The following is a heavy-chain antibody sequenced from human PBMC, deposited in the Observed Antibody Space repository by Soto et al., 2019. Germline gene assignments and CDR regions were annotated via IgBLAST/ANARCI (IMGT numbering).Heavy chain of an antibody. CDR2: ISYDENNK. Sequence: PGGAQRLSCEACGFTFSSYCIHWVRQAPCKGLEWVAIISYDENNKYYEDSVKGRFTISRDNSKNTLYLQMNSLRAEDTAVYYWAKEREDYSENYGYYYMGYFGHGTLVADSS. V-gene: IGHV3-30*18. D-gene: IGHD3-22*01. CDR1: GFTFSSYC. CDR3: AKEREDYSENYGYYYMGY. J-gene: IGHJ4*01.